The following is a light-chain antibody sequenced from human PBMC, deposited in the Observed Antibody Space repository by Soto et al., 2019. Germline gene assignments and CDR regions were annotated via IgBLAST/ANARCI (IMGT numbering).Light chain of an antibody. CDR1: QSINRF. CDR3: QQSYSSPQT. J-gene: IGKJ1*01. CDR2: AAS. V-gene: IGKV1-39*01. Sequence: DIPMTQSPSSLSASVGDRISITCRAGQSINRFLNWYQQKPGKAPKLLIYAASSVQGGVPSRFSGSGSGTDFTLTISTLQPEDFATYYCQQSYSSPQTFGQGTKVEIK.